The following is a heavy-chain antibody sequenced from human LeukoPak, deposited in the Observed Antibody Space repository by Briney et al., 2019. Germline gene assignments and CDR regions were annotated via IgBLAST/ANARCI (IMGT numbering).Heavy chain of an antibody. V-gene: IGHV4-61*01. D-gene: IGHD2-2*01. J-gene: IGHJ5*02. CDR3: ARDRVRYCSSTSCSNWFDP. Sequence: PSETLSLTCTVSGGSVSSGSYYWSWIRQPPGKGLEWIGYIYYSGSTNYNPSLKSRVTISVDTSKNQFSLKLNSVTAADTAVYYCARDRVRYCSSTSCSNWFDPWGQGTLVTVSS. CDR2: IYYSGST. CDR1: GGSVSSGSYY.